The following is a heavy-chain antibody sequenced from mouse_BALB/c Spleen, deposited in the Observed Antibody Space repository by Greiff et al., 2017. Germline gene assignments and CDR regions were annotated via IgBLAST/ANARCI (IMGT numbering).Heavy chain of an antibody. D-gene: IGHD1-1*01. Sequence: VQLQQSGAELVKPGASVKLSCTASGFNIKDTYMHWVKQRPEQGLEWIGRIDPANGNTKYDPKFQGKATITADTSSNTAYLQLRSLTSEDTAVYYCASITTVVATDWYFDVWGAGTTVTVSS. CDR1: GFNIKDTY. J-gene: IGHJ1*01. CDR2: IDPANGNT. V-gene: IGHV14-3*02. CDR3: ASITTVVATDWYFDV.